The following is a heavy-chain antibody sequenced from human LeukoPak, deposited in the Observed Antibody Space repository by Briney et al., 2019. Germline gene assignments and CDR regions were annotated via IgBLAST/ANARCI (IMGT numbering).Heavy chain of an antibody. J-gene: IGHJ4*02. CDR3: ARDLNWAFGY. D-gene: IGHD1-1*01. CDR1: GFTFSGYA. Sequence: PGGSLRLSCAASGFTFSGYAMNWVRQAPGKGLEWVSHIFSSDSTIGYADSVKGRFTVSRDNAKNSLYPQMNNLRDDDTAVYYCARDLNWAFGYWGQGTLVTVSS. V-gene: IGHV3-48*02. CDR2: IFSSDSTI.